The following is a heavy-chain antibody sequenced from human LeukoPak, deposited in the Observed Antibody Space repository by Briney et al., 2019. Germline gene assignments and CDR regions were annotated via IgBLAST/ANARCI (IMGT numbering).Heavy chain of an antibody. CDR2: INPNSGGT. CDR3: ARNGPTWDYYHYMDV. J-gene: IGHJ6*03. D-gene: IGHD2-8*01. CDR1: GYTFTGYY. V-gene: IGHV1-2*02. Sequence: ASVKVSCKASGYTFTGYYMHWVRQAPGQGLEWMGWINPNSGGTNYAQKFQGRVTMTRDTSISTAYMELSRLRSDDTAVYYCARNGPTWDYYHYMDVWGKGTTVTISS.